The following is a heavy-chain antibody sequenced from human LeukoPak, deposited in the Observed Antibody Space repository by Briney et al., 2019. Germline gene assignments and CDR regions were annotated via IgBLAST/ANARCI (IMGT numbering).Heavy chain of an antibody. CDR3: ARDENTIFGVVYEYNWFDP. V-gene: IGHV3-21*01. CDR1: GFTFSSYS. Sequence: GGSLRLSCAASGFTFSSYSMNWVRQAPGKGLEWVSYISSSSSYIYYADSVKGRFTISRDNAKNSLYLQMPPLRAHHTAVYYCARDENTIFGVVYEYNWFDPWGQGTLVTVSS. CDR2: ISSSSSYI. D-gene: IGHD3-3*01. J-gene: IGHJ5*02.